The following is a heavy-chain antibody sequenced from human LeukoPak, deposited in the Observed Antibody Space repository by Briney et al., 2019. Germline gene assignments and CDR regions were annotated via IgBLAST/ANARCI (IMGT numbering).Heavy chain of an antibody. CDR2: IYYSGST. D-gene: IGHD2-2*01. CDR3: ASPTKVPAAMGSWFDP. V-gene: IGHV4-39*01. J-gene: IGHJ5*02. Sequence: SETLSLTCTVSGGSINSGSYYWGWIRQPPGKGLEWIGSIYYSGSTYYNPSLKSRVTISVDTSKNQFSLKLSSVTAADTAVYYCASPTKVPAAMGSWFDPWGQGTLVTVSS. CDR1: GGSINSGSYY.